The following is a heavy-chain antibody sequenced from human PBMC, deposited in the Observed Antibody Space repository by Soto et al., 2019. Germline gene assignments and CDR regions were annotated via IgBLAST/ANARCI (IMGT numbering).Heavy chain of an antibody. J-gene: IGHJ4*02. CDR3: ARDWESIAAAGTLFDY. D-gene: IGHD6-13*01. V-gene: IGHV1-18*01. Sequence: ASVKVSCKASGYTCTSYGISWVRQAPGQGLEWMGWISAYNGNTNYAQKLQGRVTMTTDTSTSTAYMELRSLRSDDTAVYYCARDWESIAAAGTLFDYWGQGTLVTVSS. CDR2: ISAYNGNT. CDR1: GYTCTSYG.